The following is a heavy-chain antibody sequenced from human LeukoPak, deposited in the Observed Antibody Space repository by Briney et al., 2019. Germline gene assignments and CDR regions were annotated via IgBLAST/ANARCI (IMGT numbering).Heavy chain of an antibody. J-gene: IGHJ6*03. CDR2: INHSGST. CDR3: ARPLMDV. CDR1: GGSFSGYY. V-gene: IGHV4-34*01. Sequence: SETLSLTCAVYGGSFSGYYWSWIRQPPGKGLEWIGEINHSGSTNYNPSLKSRVIISVDTSKNQFSLKLSSVTAADTAVYYCARPLMDVWGKGTTVTISS.